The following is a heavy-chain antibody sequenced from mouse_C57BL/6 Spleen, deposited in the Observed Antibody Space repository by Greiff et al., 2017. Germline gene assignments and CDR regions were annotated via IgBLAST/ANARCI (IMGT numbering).Heavy chain of an antibody. CDR1: GFTFSNYW. J-gene: IGHJ4*01. Sequence: EVQLVESGGGLVQPGGSMKLSCVASGFTFSNYWMNWVRQSPEKGLEWVAQIRLKSDNYATHYAESVKGRFTISRDDSKSSVYLQMNNLRAEDTGIYYCTVYGSSYVDAMDYWGQGTSVTVSS. CDR3: TVYGSSYVDAMDY. CDR2: IRLKSDNYAT. D-gene: IGHD1-1*01. V-gene: IGHV6-3*01.